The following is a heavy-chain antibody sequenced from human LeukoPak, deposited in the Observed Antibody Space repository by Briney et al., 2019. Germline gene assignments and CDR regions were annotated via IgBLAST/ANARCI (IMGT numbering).Heavy chain of an antibody. CDR3: ARGKDDLPDY. D-gene: IGHD3-16*01. CDR1: GGSFSGYY. Sequence: SETLSLTCAVYGGSFSGYYWSWIRQPPGKGLEWIGEINHNGSTNYNPSLKSRVTISVDTSKNQFSLKLSSVTAADTAVYYCARGKDDLPDYWGQGALVTVSS. V-gene: IGHV4-34*01. CDR2: INHNGST. J-gene: IGHJ4*02.